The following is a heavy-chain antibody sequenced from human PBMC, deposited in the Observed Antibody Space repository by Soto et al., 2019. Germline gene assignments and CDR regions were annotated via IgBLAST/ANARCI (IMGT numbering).Heavy chain of an antibody. Sequence: PSQTLSLTCVISGDSVSSSSVAWNWVRQSPSRGLEWLGRTYYRSRWYSDFAVSVRGRIVINADTSKNQFSLQLNSVTPEDTAVYFCARSEEDSDYYYYGLDVWGRGTTVTVSS. J-gene: IGHJ6*02. D-gene: IGHD2-15*01. CDR3: ARSEEDSDYYYYGLDV. CDR1: GDSVSSSSVA. CDR2: TYYRSRWYS. V-gene: IGHV6-1*01.